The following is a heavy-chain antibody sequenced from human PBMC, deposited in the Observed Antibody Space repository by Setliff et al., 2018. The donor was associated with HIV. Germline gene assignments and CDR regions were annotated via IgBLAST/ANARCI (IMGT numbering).Heavy chain of an antibody. CDR3: ARLPQDVRSSIDF. Sequence: HPGGSLSLSCAASGFTFTDYWMHWVRQVPGQGLVWVSRINVDGSSISYADSVKGRFTISRDNAKNTLFLQMNSLRAEDTAVYYCARLPQDVRSSIDFWGQGTLVTVSS. J-gene: IGHJ4*02. V-gene: IGHV3-74*01. D-gene: IGHD6-6*01. CDR2: INVDGSSI. CDR1: GFTFTDYW.